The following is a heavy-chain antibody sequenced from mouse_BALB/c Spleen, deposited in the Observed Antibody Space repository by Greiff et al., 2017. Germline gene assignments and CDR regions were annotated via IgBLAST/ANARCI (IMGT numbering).Heavy chain of an antibody. CDR3: ARGETGHYFDY. CDR2: ISSGGSYT. Sequence: EVKLMESGGGLVKPGGSLKLSCAASGFTFSSYAMSWVRQSPEKRLAWVAEISSGGSYTYYPDTVTGRFTISRDNAKNTLYLEMSSLRSEDTAMYYCARGETGHYFDYWGQGTTLTVSS. J-gene: IGHJ2*01. D-gene: IGHD4-1*01. V-gene: IGHV5-9-4*01. CDR1: GFTFSSYA.